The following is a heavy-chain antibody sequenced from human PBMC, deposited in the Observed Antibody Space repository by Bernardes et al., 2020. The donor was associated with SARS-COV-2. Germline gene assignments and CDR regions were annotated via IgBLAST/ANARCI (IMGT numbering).Heavy chain of an antibody. D-gene: IGHD1-1*01. CDR3: TREPSGTSPA. V-gene: IGHV3-74*01. CDR1: GFSFNTFW. CDR2: IDSDGSRT. J-gene: IGHJ5*02. Sequence: GGSLRLSCAASGFSFNTFWMHWVRQVPGKGLVWVSHIDSDGSRTNYADSVKGRFTIFRDNAKNTLYLQMNSLRVEDTAVYYCTREPSGTSPAWGQGTLVTVSS.